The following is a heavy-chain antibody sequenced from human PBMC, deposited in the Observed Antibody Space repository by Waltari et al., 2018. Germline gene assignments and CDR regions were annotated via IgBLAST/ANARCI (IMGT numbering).Heavy chain of an antibody. V-gene: IGHV3-48*03. J-gene: IGHJ6*02. D-gene: IGHD1-26*01. CDR1: GFTFSSYE. CDR3: ARVWWELFYYYGMDV. CDR2: ISSSGSTI. Sequence: EVQLVESGGGLVQPGGSLRLSCAASGFTFSSYEMNWVRQAPGKGLWWVSYISSSGSTIYYADSVKGRFTISRDNAKNSLYLQMNSLRAEDTAVYYCARVWWELFYYYGMDVWGQGTTVTVSS.